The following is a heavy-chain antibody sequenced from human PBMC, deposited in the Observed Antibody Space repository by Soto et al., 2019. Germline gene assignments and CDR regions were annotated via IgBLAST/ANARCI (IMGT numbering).Heavy chain of an antibody. CDR1: GDSVSSSSSG. D-gene: IGHD5-12*01. CDR2: TYYSSKWQT. V-gene: IGHV6-1*01. Sequence: SQTLSLTCAISGDSVSSSSSGWNWIRHSPSRGLEWLGRTYYSSKWQTDYAVSVKSRITINSDTSKNQFSLHLNSVTPEDTALYYCARGWLSSKMDVWGQGTTVTVSS. J-gene: IGHJ6*02. CDR3: ARGWLSSKMDV.